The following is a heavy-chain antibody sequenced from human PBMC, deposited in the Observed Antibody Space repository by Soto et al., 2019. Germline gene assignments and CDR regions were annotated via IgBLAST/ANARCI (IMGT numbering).Heavy chain of an antibody. CDR3: ARIVESDYTIDFDL. J-gene: IGHJ2*01. D-gene: IGHD3-3*01. CDR1: GGSISSGDYY. CDR2: IYYSGRT. V-gene: IGHV4-30-4*01. Sequence: QVQLQESGPGLVKPSQTLSLTCTVPGGSISSGDYYWSWIRQPPGKGLEWIGYIYYSGRTNYNPSPXRXVSXSVDTSKNQFSLNLSSVTAADTAVYYCARIVESDYTIDFDLWGRGTLVTVSS.